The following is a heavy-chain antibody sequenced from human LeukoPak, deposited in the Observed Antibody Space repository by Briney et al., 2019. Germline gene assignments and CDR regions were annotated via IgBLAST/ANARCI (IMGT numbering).Heavy chain of an antibody. J-gene: IGHJ5*02. CDR3: ARVRSGSYDWFDP. Sequence: GGYLRLSCAASGFTFSSYWLHWVRQAPGKGLVWVSRINTDGSRTTYADSVKGRFTISRDNAKNTLYLQMNSLRAEDTAIYYCARVRSGSYDWFDPWGQGTLVTVSS. CDR2: INTDGSRT. V-gene: IGHV3-74*03. CDR1: GFTFSSYW. D-gene: IGHD1-26*01.